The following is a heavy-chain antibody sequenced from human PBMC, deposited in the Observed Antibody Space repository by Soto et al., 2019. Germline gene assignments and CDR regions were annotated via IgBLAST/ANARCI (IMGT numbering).Heavy chain of an antibody. D-gene: IGHD2-2*01. Sequence: GASVKVSCKASGYTFTSYDINWVRQATGQGLEWMGWMNPNSGNTGYAQKFQGRVTMTRNTSISTAYMELSSLRSEDTAVYYCARACSSTSCYAQYLGAFDIWGQGTMITVSS. CDR2: MNPNSGNT. V-gene: IGHV1-8*01. J-gene: IGHJ3*02. CDR1: GYTFTSYD. CDR3: ARACSSTSCYAQYLGAFDI.